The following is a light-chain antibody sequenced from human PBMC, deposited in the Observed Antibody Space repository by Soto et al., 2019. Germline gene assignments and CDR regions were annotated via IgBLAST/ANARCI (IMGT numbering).Light chain of an antibody. CDR3: QQRRSWPRA. J-gene: IGKJ1*01. CDR1: ETVSSD. CDR2: AAS. V-gene: IGKV3-11*02. Sequence: EIVLTQSPGTLSLSPGDRAALSCRASETVSSDFLAWYQQKPGQAPRLLIYAASSRATGIPDRFSGTGSERDFTLTISSLEPEDFAVYYCQQRRSWPRAFGQGTKVEFK.